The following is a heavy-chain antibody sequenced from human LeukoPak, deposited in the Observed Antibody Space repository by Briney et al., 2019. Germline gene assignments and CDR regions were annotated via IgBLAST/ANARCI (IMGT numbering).Heavy chain of an antibody. J-gene: IGHJ3*01. V-gene: IGHV3-15*01. Sequence: GGSLRLSCAASDFSFSYVWMSWVRQAPGKGLEWVARIKSNVDGGARDYAEFVKGRFTISRDDSKRILYLQMSSLKTEDTAIYFCTTGGDVLVAGTRAFDVWGQGTMVTVSS. D-gene: IGHD6-19*01. CDR2: IKSNVDGGAR. CDR1: DFSFSYVW. CDR3: TTGGDVLVAGTRAFDV.